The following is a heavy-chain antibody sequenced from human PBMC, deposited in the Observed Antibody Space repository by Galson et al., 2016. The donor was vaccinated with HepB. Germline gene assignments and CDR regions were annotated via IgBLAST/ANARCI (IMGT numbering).Heavy chain of an antibody. CDR2: IYHSGIT. CDR1: GGSVSSDTFY. D-gene: IGHD6-19*01. J-gene: IGHJ5*02. Sequence: ETLSLTCTVSGGSVSSDTFYWGWIRQPPGKGLEWIGFIYHSGITKYNPSLTGRVTMSVDTSKNQFSLKLTSVTAAGTAMYFCSRVFIAVADNWFDPWGQGTLVTVSS. V-gene: IGHV4-61*01. CDR3: SRVFIAVADNWFDP.